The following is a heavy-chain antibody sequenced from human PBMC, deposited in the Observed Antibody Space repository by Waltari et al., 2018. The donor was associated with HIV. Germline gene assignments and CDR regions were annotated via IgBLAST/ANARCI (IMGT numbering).Heavy chain of an antibody. D-gene: IGHD4-17*01. J-gene: IGHJ4*02. CDR3: ARALTNFGGF. CDR1: GFTFSSFR. Sequence: EVQPVESGGGLVKPGGSLRLSCAGSGFTFSSFRMSWVGQAPGRGLEWVSSISSGSSFIDYADSVKGRFTISRDNAKNSLYLQMKSLRVEDTALYYCARALTNFGGFWGQGTLVTVSS. V-gene: IGHV3-21*01. CDR2: ISSGSSFI.